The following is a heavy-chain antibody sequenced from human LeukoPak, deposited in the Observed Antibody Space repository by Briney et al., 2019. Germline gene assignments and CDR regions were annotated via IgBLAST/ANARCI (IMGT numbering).Heavy chain of an antibody. CDR1: GYTFTSYA. Sequence: ASVKVSCKASGYTFTSYAMHWVRQAPGQRLEWMGWINAGNGNTKYSQKFQGRVTITRDTSASTAYMELSSLRSEDTAVYYCARGPVSRAYYYYGMDVWGQGTTVTVSS. J-gene: IGHJ6*02. CDR3: ARGPVSRAYYYYGMDV. V-gene: IGHV1-3*01. CDR2: INAGNGNT.